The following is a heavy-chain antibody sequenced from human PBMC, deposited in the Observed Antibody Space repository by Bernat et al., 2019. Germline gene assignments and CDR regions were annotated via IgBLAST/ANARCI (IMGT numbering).Heavy chain of an antibody. CDR3: ARGIVALPRYFDY. Sequence: QVQLQESGPGLVKPSQTLSLTCTVSGVSIRSGGHYWTWIRQLPGKGLEWVGYIYYSGSTSYNPSLKSRITISIDTSKNQFSLKQSSVTAADTAVYYCARGIVALPRYFDYWDQGTLVSVSS. CDR1: GVSIRSGGHY. CDR2: IYYSGST. D-gene: IGHD6-6*01. J-gene: IGHJ4*02. V-gene: IGHV4-31*03.